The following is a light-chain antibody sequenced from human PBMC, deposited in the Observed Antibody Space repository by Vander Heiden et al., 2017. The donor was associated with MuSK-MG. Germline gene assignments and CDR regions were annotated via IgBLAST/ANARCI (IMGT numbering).Light chain of an antibody. CDR3: SSYTSSSTLQ. J-gene: IGLJ2*01. CDR2: DVS. CDR1: ISDVGGYKY. V-gene: IGLV2-14*01. Sequence: QSALTQPCSVSGSPGQSITISCTGTISDVGGYKYVSWYQQHPGKAPKLIIYDVSKRPSGVSNRFSGSKSGNTASLTISGLQAEDEADYYCSSYTSSSTLQFGGGTKLTVL.